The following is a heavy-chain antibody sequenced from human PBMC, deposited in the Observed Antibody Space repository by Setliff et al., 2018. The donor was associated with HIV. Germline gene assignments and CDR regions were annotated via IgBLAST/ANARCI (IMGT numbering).Heavy chain of an antibody. CDR3: ARGKGVGGVIITGGLDV. J-gene: IGHJ6*04. V-gene: IGHV1-69*04. CDR1: GGTFNNYV. D-gene: IGHD3-10*01. Sequence: GASVKVSCKAAGGTFNNYVFSWVRKAPGRGLEWIGTIIPILDTTNYAQKFQGRVTMTRDTSISTAYMELSSLTSEDTAVYYCARGKGVGGVIITGGLDVWGKGTTVTVSS. CDR2: IIPILDTT.